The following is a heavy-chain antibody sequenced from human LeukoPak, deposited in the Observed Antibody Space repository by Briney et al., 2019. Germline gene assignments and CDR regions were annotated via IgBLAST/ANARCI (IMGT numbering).Heavy chain of an antibody. J-gene: IGHJ3*02. Sequence: PGGSLRFSCAASGFTFSSYAMSWVRQAPGKGLEWVSAISGSGGSTYYADSVKGRFTISRDNSKNTLYLQMNSLRAEDMAVYYCAKVSRGYYDSSGYSLGAFDIWGQGTMVTVSS. CDR2: ISGSGGST. CDR3: AKVSRGYYDSSGYSLGAFDI. CDR1: GFTFSSYA. D-gene: IGHD3-22*01. V-gene: IGHV3-23*01.